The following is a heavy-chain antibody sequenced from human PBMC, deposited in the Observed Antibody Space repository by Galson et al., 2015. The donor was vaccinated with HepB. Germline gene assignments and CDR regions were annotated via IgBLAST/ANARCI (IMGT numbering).Heavy chain of an antibody. CDR1: GGTFSNYN. CDR2: IIPIFGTS. Sequence: SVKVSCKASGGTFSNYNINWVRQAPGQGLEWMGGIIPIFGTSKYAQKFHGRVTITADESTSTAYMEVSSLRSEDTAIYYCATQKDCDGTSCHLRWWWLDSWGRGTLVTVSS. J-gene: IGHJ5*01. CDR3: ATQKDCDGTSCHLRWWWLDS. D-gene: IGHD2-2*01. V-gene: IGHV1-69*13.